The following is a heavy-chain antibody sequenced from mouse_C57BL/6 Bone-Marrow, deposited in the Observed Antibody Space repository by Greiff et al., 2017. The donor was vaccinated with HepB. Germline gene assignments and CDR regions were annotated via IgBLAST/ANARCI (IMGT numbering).Heavy chain of an antibody. D-gene: IGHD4-1*01. J-gene: IGHJ2*01. Sequence: EVQLQQSGPELVKPGASVKISCKASGYTFTDYYMNWVKQSHGKSLEWIGDINPNNGGTSYNQKFKGKATLTVDKSSSTAYMELRSLTSEDSAVYYCARHLTSYFDYWGQGTTLTVSS. CDR1: GYTFTDYY. V-gene: IGHV1-26*01. CDR2: INPNNGGT. CDR3: ARHLTSYFDY.